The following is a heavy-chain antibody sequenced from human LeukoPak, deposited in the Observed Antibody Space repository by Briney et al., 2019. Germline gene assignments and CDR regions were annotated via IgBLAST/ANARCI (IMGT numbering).Heavy chain of an antibody. V-gene: IGHV3-23*01. CDR2: ISDSGGGA. CDR1: GFTFSSNG. D-gene: IGHD3-10*01. J-gene: IGHJ6*03. Sequence: GGSLRLSCAASGFTFSSNGMTWVRQAPGKGLEWVSTISDSGGGAYYADSVKGRFTISRDSSRSTLYLQMHSLRAEDTAVYYCARDSSGSYLGIFYYYMDVWGKGTTVTISS. CDR3: ARDSSGSYLGIFYYYMDV.